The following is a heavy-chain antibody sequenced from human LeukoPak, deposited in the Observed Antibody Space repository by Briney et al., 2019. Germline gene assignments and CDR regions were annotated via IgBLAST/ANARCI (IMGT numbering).Heavy chain of an antibody. J-gene: IGHJ4*02. CDR1: GYTFTGYY. D-gene: IGHD3-10*01. V-gene: IGHV1-2*02. Sequence: ASVKVSCKASGYTFTGYYMHWVRQAPGQGLEWMGWINPNSGGTNYAQKFQGRVTMTRDTSISTAYMELSRLRSDDTAVYYCARSRDWGGRGEFDYWGQGTLVTVSS. CDR3: ARSRDWGGRGEFDY. CDR2: INPNSGGT.